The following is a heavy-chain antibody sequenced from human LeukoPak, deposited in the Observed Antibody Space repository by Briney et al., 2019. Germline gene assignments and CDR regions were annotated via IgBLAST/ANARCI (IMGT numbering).Heavy chain of an antibody. V-gene: IGHV1-8*01. Sequence: ASVKVSCKASGYTFTSYDINWVRQATGQGLEWMGWMNPNSGNTGYAQKFQGRVTMTRNTSISTAYMELSSLRSEDTAVYYCARACGVGWFGELHFPGYYYGMDVWGQGTTVTVSS. CDR1: GYTFTSYD. CDR2: MNPNSGNT. D-gene: IGHD3-10*01. CDR3: ARACGVGWFGELHFPGYYYGMDV. J-gene: IGHJ6*02.